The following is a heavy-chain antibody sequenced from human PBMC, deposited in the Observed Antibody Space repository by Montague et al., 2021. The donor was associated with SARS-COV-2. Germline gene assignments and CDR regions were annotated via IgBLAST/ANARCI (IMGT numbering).Heavy chain of an antibody. J-gene: IGHJ5*02. CDR3: AAQSSGGYCSSSSRYVWFDP. CDR2: IYYSGST. D-gene: IGHD2-2*01. CDR1: GGSISSSSYH. Sequence: SETLSLTCIVSGGSISSSSYHWGWIRQPPGKGLEWIGTIYYSGSTYYNPSLKSRVTISVDTSKKHFSLKLSSVTAADTAVYFCAAQSSGGYCSSSSRYVWFDPWGQGTLVTVSS. V-gene: IGHV4-39*01.